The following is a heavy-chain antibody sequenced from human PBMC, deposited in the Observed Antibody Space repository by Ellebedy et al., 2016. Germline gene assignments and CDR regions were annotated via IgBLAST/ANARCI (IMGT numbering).Heavy chain of an antibody. J-gene: IGHJ4*02. D-gene: IGHD6-13*01. V-gene: IGHV4-61*02. Sequence: SETLSLXXTVSGGSISSGSYYWSWIRQPAGKGLEWIGRIYTSGSTNYNPSLKSRVTMSVDTTKNQFSLKLSSVTAADTAVYYCARATGYSRSPNRFDYWGQGTLVTVSS. CDR1: GGSISSGSYY. CDR2: IYTSGST. CDR3: ARATGYSRSPNRFDY.